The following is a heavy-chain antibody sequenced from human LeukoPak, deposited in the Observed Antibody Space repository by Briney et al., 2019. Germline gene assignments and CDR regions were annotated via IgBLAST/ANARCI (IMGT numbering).Heavy chain of an antibody. Sequence: SQTLSLTCAISGGSISSGSSSWNWFRQSPSRGLEWLGRTYFSSGWHNDYAASLKSRITISPDTSKNQVSLQLNSVTPEDTAVYYCTRRQWSGYEGYFDYWGQGTLVTVSS. CDR2: TYFSSGWHN. CDR3: TRRQWSGYEGYFDY. CDR1: GGSISSGSSS. D-gene: IGHD6-25*01. J-gene: IGHJ4*02. V-gene: IGHV6-1*01.